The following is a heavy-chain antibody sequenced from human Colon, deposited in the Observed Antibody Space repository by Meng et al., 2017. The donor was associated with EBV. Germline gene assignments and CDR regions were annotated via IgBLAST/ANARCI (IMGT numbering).Heavy chain of an antibody. CDR1: GGSIIMVYW. CDR2: IYHSGST. Sequence: QLQAFGPGLGNAYEPLLFPCVVSGGSIIMVYWWPWLRRSPRKGLEWIGEIYHSGSTNYNPSLKSRVTISVDKSKNQFSLKLTSVTAADTAVYYCARGGYYSFDYWGQRTLVTVSS. CDR3: ARGGYYSFDY. D-gene: IGHD5-18*01. V-gene: IGHV4-4*02. J-gene: IGHJ4*02.